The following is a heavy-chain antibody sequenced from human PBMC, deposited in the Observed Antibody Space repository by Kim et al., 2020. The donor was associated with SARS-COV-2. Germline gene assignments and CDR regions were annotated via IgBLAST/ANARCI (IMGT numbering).Heavy chain of an antibody. CDR2: IYTSGST. Sequence: SETLSLTCTVSGGSISSYYWSWIRQPAGKGLEWIGRIYTSGSTNYNPSLKSRVTMSVDTSKNQFSLKLSSVTAADTAVYYCARVGDYVWGSYSWDYNWFDPWGQGTLVTVSS. V-gene: IGHV4-4*07. D-gene: IGHD3-16*01. CDR3: ARVGDYVWGSYSWDYNWFDP. CDR1: GGSISSYY. J-gene: IGHJ5*02.